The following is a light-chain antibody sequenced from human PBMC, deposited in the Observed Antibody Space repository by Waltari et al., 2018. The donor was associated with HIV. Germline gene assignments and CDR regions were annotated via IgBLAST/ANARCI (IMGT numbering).Light chain of an antibody. J-gene: IGLJ1*01. Sequence: QSALTQPRSVSGSPGQSVTISCTGTSSDVGGYSYVSWYQHHPGEAPKLMIYDVSKRPSGVPDRFYGSKSGNTASLTISGLQAEDEADYYCCSYTGSYTYVFATGTKVTVL. V-gene: IGLV2-11*01. CDR3: CSYTGSYTYV. CDR2: DVS. CDR1: SSDVGGYSY.